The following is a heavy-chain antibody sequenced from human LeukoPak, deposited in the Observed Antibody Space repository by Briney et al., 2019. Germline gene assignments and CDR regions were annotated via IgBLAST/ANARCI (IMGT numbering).Heavy chain of an antibody. D-gene: IGHD2-8*01. CDR1: GGSISSYY. CDR2: IYYSGST. V-gene: IGHV4-59*08. CDR3: ARGANNWFDP. J-gene: IGHJ5*02. Sequence: PSETLSLTCTVSGGSISSYYWSWIRQPPGKGLEWIGYIYYSGSTNYNPSLKSRVTISVDTSKNQFSLKLSSVTAAVTAVYYCARGANNWFDPWGQGTLVTVSS.